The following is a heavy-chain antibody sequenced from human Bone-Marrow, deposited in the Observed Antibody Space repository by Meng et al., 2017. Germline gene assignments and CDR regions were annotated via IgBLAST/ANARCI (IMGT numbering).Heavy chain of an antibody. J-gene: IGHJ5*02. D-gene: IGHD3-10*01. CDR3: ARRKTTYYYGSGSYPNWFDP. Sequence: SETLSLTCAVEGGSFSGYYWSWIRQPPGKGLEWIGEINHSGSTNYNPSLKSRVTISVDTSKNQFSLKLSSVTAADTAVYYCARRKTTYYYGSGSYPNWFDPWGQGTLVTVSS. V-gene: IGHV4-34*01. CDR2: INHSGST. CDR1: GGSFSGYY.